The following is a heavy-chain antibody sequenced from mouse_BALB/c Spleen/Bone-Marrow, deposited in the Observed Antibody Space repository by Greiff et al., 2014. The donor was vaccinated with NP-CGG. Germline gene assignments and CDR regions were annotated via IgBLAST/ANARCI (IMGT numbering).Heavy chain of an antibody. CDR1: GYSIPSGYS. J-gene: IGHJ3*01. CDR2: IHYSGST. CDR3: ARRDGCDVAWFAY. D-gene: IGHD2-2*01. Sequence: EVQLQQSGPDLVKPSQSLSLTCTVTGYSIPSGYSWHWIRQFPGNKLEWMGYIHYSGSTNHNPALKSRIPITRDTSKNQFFLQLNSGTTEDTATYYCARRDGCDVAWFAYWGQGTLVTVSA. V-gene: IGHV3-1*02.